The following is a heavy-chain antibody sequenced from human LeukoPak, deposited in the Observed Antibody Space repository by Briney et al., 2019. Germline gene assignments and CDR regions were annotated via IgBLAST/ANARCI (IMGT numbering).Heavy chain of an antibody. Sequence: PSETLSLTCSVSSGSISSGYYWGWIRQPPGKGLEWIGSIYHSGSTYYNPSLKSRVTISVDTSKNQFSLKLSSVTAADTAVYYCARVVDFWSGYPFDYWGQGTLVTVSS. CDR2: IYHSGST. CDR3: ARVVDFWSGYPFDY. CDR1: SGSISSGYY. V-gene: IGHV4-38-2*02. J-gene: IGHJ4*02. D-gene: IGHD3-3*01.